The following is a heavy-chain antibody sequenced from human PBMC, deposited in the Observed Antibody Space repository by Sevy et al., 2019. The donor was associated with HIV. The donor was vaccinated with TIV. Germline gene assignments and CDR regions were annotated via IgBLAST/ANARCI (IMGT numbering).Heavy chain of an antibody. D-gene: IGHD6-13*01. J-gene: IGHJ4*02. V-gene: IGHV6-1*01. CDR3: ARQDGNSSSGEFDY. Sequence: SQTFSLTCAISGDSVSSNSAAWNWIRQSPSRGLEWLGRTYYRSKWYNDYAVSVKSRITINPDTSKNQFSLQLNSVTPEDTAVYYCARQDGNSSSGEFDYWGQGTLVTVSS. CDR1: GDSVSSNSAA. CDR2: TYYRSKWYN.